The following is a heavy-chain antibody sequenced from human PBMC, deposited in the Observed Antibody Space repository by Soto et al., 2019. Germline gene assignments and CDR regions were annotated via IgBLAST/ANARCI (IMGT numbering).Heavy chain of an antibody. CDR2: IYPGDSDT. J-gene: IGHJ3*02. CDR3: ARESLPYYDFWSGYRQTAFDI. CDR1: GYSFTSYW. D-gene: IGHD3-3*01. Sequence: GESLKISCKGSGYSFTSYWIGWVRQMPGKGLEWMGIIYPGDSDTRYSPSFQGQVTISADKSISTAYLQWSSLKASDTAMYYCARESLPYYDFWSGYRQTAFDIWGQGTMVTVSS. V-gene: IGHV5-51*01.